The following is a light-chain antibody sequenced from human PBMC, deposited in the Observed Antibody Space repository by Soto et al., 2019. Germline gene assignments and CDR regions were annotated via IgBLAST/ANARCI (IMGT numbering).Light chain of an antibody. CDR3: QQYDNLPLT. CDR2: DAS. J-gene: IGKJ4*01. Sequence: DIQMTQSPSSLSASVGDRVTITCQASQDISNYLNWYQQKPGKAPKLLIYDASNLETGVPSMFSGSGSGTDFTFTISSLQPEDIATYYCQQYDNLPLTFGGGTKLEIK. V-gene: IGKV1-33*01. CDR1: QDISNY.